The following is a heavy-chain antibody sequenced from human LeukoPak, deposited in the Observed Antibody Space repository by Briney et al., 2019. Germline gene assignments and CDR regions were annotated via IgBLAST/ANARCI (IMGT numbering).Heavy chain of an antibody. Sequence: GASVKVSCKASGYTFTSYGISWVRQAPGQGLEWMGWISAYNGNTNYAQKLQGRVTMTTDTSTGTAYMELRSLRSDDTSVYYCARDRRCSGGSCYKGYFDYWGQGTLVTVSS. CDR1: GYTFTSYG. CDR3: ARDRRCSGGSCYKGYFDY. D-gene: IGHD2-15*01. V-gene: IGHV1-18*01. J-gene: IGHJ4*02. CDR2: ISAYNGNT.